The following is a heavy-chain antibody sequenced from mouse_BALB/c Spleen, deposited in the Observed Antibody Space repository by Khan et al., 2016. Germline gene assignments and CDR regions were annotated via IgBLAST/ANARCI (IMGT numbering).Heavy chain of an antibody. Sequence: QIQLVQSGPELKKPGETVKISCKASGYTFTNYGMNWVKQAPGKGLKWMGWINTYTGEPTYADDFKGRFAFSLETSASAAYLQINNLKNEDMGTYFSAKMTTVGYYAMDYWGQGTSVTVSS. CDR3: AKMTTVGYYAMDY. CDR2: INTYTGEP. V-gene: IGHV9-1*02. J-gene: IGHJ4*01. D-gene: IGHD1-1*01. CDR1: GYTFTNYG.